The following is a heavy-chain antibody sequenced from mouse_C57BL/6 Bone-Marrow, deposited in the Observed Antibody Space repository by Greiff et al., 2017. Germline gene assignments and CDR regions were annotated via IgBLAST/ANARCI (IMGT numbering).Heavy chain of an antibody. CDR2: IYPGDGDT. Sequence: QVQLKESGAELVKPGASVKISCKASGYAFSSYWMNWVKQRPGKGLEWIGQIYPGDGDTNYNGKFKGKATLTADKSSSTAYMQLSSLTSEDSAVYFGARSGSTLYWYFDVWGTGTTVTVSS. D-gene: IGHD1-1*01. V-gene: IGHV1-80*01. J-gene: IGHJ1*03. CDR1: GYAFSSYW. CDR3: ARSGSTLYWYFDV.